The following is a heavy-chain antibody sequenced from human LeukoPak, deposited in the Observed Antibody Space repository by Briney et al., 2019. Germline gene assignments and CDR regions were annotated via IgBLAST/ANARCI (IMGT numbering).Heavy chain of an antibody. D-gene: IGHD1-26*01. CDR3: ARSQRSYSSPYDY. J-gene: IGHJ4*02. Sequence: SETLSLTCTVSGGSISSYYWSWIRQPPGKGLEWIGYIYTSGSTNYNPSLKSRVIISVDTSKNQFSLKLSSVTAADTAVYYCARSQRSYSSPYDYWGQGTLVTVSS. CDR1: GGSISSYY. CDR2: IYTSGST. V-gene: IGHV4-4*09.